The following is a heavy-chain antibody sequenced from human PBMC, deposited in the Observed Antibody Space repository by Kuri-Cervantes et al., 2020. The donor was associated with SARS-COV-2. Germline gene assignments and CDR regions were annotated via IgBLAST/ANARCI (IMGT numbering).Heavy chain of an antibody. J-gene: IGHJ4*02. CDR2: IRYDGSNK. CDR1: GFTFSSYG. V-gene: IGHV3-30*02. D-gene: IGHD2-2*01. Sequence: GESLKISCAASGFTFSSYGMHWVRQAPGKGLEWVAFIRYDGSNKYYADSVKGRFTISRDNSKNTLYLQMNSLRAEDTAVYYCAKGLGYCSSTSCYGFDYWGQGTLVTVSS. CDR3: AKGLGYCSSTSCYGFDY.